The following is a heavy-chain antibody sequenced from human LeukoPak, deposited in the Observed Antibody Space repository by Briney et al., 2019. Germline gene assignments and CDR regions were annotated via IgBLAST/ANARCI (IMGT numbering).Heavy chain of an antibody. V-gene: IGHV3-48*04. CDR1: GFTFSSYS. CDR3: ARPTTVTTISADAFDI. J-gene: IGHJ3*02. CDR2: ISSSSSTI. D-gene: IGHD4-17*01. Sequence: GGSLRLSCAASGFTFSSYSMNWVRQAPGKGLEWVSYISSSSSTIYYADSVKGRFTISRDNAQNLLYLQMNSLRAEDSSVYYCARPTTVTTISADAFDIWGQGTMVTVSS.